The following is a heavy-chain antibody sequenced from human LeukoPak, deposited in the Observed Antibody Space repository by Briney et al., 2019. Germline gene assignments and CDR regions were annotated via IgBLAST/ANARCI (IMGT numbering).Heavy chain of an antibody. CDR1: GGSISSGSYY. J-gene: IGHJ4*02. Sequence: PSQTLSLTCTVSGGSISSGSYYWSWIRQPAGKGLEWIGRIYTSGSTNYNPSLKSRVTISVDTSKNQFSLKLSSVTAADTAVYYCASSADVGYWGQGTLVTVSS. CDR3: ASSADVGY. V-gene: IGHV4-61*02. D-gene: IGHD3-10*01. CDR2: IYTSGST.